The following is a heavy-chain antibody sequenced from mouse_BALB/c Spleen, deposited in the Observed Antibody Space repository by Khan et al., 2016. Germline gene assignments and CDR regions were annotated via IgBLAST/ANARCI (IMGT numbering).Heavy chain of an antibody. V-gene: IGHV4-1*02. CDR2: INPDSSTI. J-gene: IGHJ1*01. CDR1: GFDFSRYW. CDR3: ARRRFDDYFDV. Sequence: EVKLLESGGGLVQPGGSLKLSCAASGFDFSRYWMTWVRQAPGKGLEWIGEINPDSSTINYTPSLKDKFIISRDNAKNTLFLQMSKVRSEDTVLYYCARRRFDDYFDVWGAGTTVTVSS.